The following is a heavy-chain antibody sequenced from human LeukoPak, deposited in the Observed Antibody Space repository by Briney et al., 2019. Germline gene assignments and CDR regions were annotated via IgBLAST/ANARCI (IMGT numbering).Heavy chain of an antibody. CDR3: AQIAVAGTFDY. V-gene: IGHV3-53*01. CDR1: GFTASSNY. Sequence: PGGSLRLSCAASGFTASSNYMSWVRQAPGKGLEWVSVIYSGGSTYYADSVKGRFTISRDNSKNTLYLQMNSLRAEDTAVYYCAQIAVAGTFDYWGQGTLVTVSS. CDR2: IYSGGST. J-gene: IGHJ4*02. D-gene: IGHD6-19*01.